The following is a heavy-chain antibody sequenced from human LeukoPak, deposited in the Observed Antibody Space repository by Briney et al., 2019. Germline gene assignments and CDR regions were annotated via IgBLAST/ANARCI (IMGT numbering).Heavy chain of an antibody. V-gene: IGHV3-30*18. Sequence: GGSLRLSCAASGFTFSSYGMHWVRQAPGKGLEWVAVISYDGSNKYYADSVKGRFTISRDNSKNTLYLQMNSLRAEDTAVYYCAKGARVGRSSRYYFDYWGQGTLVTVSS. J-gene: IGHJ4*02. CDR1: GFTFSSYG. CDR3: AKGARVGRSSRYYFDY. D-gene: IGHD6-6*01. CDR2: ISYDGSNK.